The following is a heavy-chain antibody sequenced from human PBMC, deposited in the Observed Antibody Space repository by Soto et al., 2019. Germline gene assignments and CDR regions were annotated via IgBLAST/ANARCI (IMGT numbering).Heavy chain of an antibody. D-gene: IGHD2-15*01. CDR1: GFMFSSYG. Sequence: GGSLRLSCAASGFMFSSYGIHWVRQAPGRGLEWVAVISYGGTYKYYADSVKGRFTLSRDNSENTVSLQMNSLRPEDTAVYYCAKQYTDLVIGAFDVWGPGAMLTVSS. J-gene: IGHJ3*01. CDR2: ISYGGTYK. V-gene: IGHV3-30*18. CDR3: AKQYTDLVIGAFDV.